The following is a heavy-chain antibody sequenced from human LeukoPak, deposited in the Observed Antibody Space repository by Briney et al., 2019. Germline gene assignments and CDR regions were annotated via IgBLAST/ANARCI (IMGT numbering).Heavy chain of an antibody. CDR2: INTNTGNP. CDR3: ARIADDYYYYYMDV. D-gene: IGHD6-13*01. CDR1: GYTFTTFA. Sequence: GASVKVSCKASGYTFTTFALIWVRQAAGQGLEWMGWINTNTGNPAYAQAFTGRFVLSLDTSVSTSYLQISSLKTEDTAVYYCARIADDYYYYYMDVWGKGTTVTVSS. J-gene: IGHJ6*03. V-gene: IGHV7-4-1*02.